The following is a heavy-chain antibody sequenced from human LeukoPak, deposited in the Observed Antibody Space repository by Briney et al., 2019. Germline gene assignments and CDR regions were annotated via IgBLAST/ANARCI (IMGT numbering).Heavy chain of an antibody. CDR2: INPNSGGT. J-gene: IGHJ3*02. D-gene: IGHD3-10*01. CDR3: ARDISPFHYYGSGRSDAFDI. V-gene: IGHV1-2*02. CDR1: GYTFTGYY. Sequence: GASVKVSCKASGYTFTGYYMHWVRQAPGQGLEWMGWINPNSGGTNYAQKFQGRVTMTRDTSISTAYMELSRLRSDDTAVYYCARDISPFHYYGSGRSDAFDIWGQGTMVTVSS.